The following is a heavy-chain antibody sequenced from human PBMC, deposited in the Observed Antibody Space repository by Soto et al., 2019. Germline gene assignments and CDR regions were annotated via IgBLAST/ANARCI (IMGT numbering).Heavy chain of an antibody. CDR2: FRTGGDDATT. V-gene: IGHV3-23*01. CDR1: GFTFSSYS. Sequence: PGGSLRLSCAASGFTFSSYSMSWVRQAPGKGLEWVSGFRTGGDDATTYYADSVKGRFTISRDNCKNTQFLQMNSLRAEDTAIYYCAKKANAGPGSQSFDNWGQGTLGTVYS. D-gene: IGHD3-10*01. CDR3: AKKANAGPGSQSFDN. J-gene: IGHJ4*02.